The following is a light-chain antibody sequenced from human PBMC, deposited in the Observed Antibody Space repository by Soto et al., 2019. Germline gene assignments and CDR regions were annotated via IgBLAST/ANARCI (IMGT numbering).Light chain of an antibody. V-gene: IGLV2-8*01. J-gene: IGLJ1*01. CDR2: EVN. Sequence: QSALTQPPSASGYPGQSVTISCTGTSSYVGGYNYVSWFQQHPGKAPKLIIHEVNQRPSGVPDRFSGSKSGNTASLTVSGLQAEDEGTYYCSSYGGYNNVVFGTGTKV. CDR1: SSYVGGYNY. CDR3: SSYGGYNNVV.